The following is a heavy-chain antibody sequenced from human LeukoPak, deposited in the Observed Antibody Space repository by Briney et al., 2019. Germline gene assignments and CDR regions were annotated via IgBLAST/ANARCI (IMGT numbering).Heavy chain of an antibody. V-gene: IGHV3-13*01. J-gene: IGHJ2*01. CDR1: GFSFSNYD. Sequence: GGSLRLSCAASGFSFSNYDFHWVRQAPGKGLEWVSAIGSGGGTYYPGSVRGRFTISRENDKNTFYLQMNSLTAGDTAVYYCAREVSDYGDSGWFLDLWGRGTLVTVSS. D-gene: IGHD4-17*01. CDR2: IGSGGGT. CDR3: AREVSDYGDSGWFLDL.